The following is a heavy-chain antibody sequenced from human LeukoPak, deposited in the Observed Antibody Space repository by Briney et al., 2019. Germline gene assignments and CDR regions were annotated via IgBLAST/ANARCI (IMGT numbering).Heavy chain of an antibody. CDR1: GGSMNPYY. J-gene: IGHJ4*02. D-gene: IGHD5-12*01. V-gene: IGHV4-59*08. CDR2: IYYSGST. Sequence: SETLSLTCTVSGGSMNPYYWGWIRQPPGKGLEWIGYIYYSGSTNYNPSLKSRITMSIDTSKNQFSLDLTSVTAADTAVYYCARWGSGYDYWGQGSLVIVSS. CDR3: ARWGSGYDY.